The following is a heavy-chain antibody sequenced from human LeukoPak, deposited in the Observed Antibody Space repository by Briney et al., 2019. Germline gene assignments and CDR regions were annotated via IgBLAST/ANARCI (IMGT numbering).Heavy chain of an antibody. CDR1: GFTFSSYA. CDR3: ARDLNWETY. J-gene: IGHJ4*02. D-gene: IGHD7-27*01. V-gene: IGHV3-23*01. Sequence: PGGSLRLSCAASGFTFSSYATSWVRQAPGKGLEWVSTFSGSGGNTYYADSVKGRFTISRDNSKNTLYLQMNSLRAEDTAVYYCARDLNWETYWGQGTLVSVSS. CDR2: FSGSGGNT.